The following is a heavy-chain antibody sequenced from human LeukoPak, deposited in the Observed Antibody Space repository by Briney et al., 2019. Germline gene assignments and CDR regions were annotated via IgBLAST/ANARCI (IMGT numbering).Heavy chain of an antibody. V-gene: IGHV6-1*01. CDR2: TYYRSKWYN. CDR3: ARVVVVPAAVYYYYYGMDV. CDR1: GDSVSSNSAA. J-gene: IGHJ6*02. Sequence: SQTLSLTCAISGDSVSSNSAAWNWIRQSPSRGLEWLGRTYYRSKWYNDYAVSVKSRITINPDTSKNQFSLQLNSVTPEDTAVYYCARVVVVPAAVYYYYYGMDVWGQGTTATVSS. D-gene: IGHD2-2*01.